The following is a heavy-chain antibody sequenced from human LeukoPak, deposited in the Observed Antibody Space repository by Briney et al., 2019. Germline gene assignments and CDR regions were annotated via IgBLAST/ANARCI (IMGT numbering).Heavy chain of an antibody. CDR1: RFTFSSYW. J-gene: IGHJ6*03. Sequence: GGSLRLSCAASRFTFSSYWMSWVRQAPGKGLEWVANIYQDRIEKYYVDSVKGRFTISRDNAKNSLYLQMNSLRAEDTVVYYCARIKNYYYYMDVWGKGTTVTISS. V-gene: IGHV3-7*01. CDR3: ARIKNYYYYMDV. CDR2: IYQDRIEK.